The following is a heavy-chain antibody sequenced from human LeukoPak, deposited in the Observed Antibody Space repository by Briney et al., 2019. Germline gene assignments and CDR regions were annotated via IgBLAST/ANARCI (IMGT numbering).Heavy chain of an antibody. V-gene: IGHV4-61*01. CDR1: GGSISSSSHY. J-gene: IGHJ3*02. Sequence: SETLSLTCTVSGGSISSSSHYWSWIRQPPGKGLELIGYIYYSGSTNYNPSLKSRVSISVDTSKNQFSLKLSSVTAADTAVYYCAIDEVTADAFDIWGQGTMVTVSS. D-gene: IGHD5-18*01. CDR2: IYYSGST. CDR3: AIDEVTADAFDI.